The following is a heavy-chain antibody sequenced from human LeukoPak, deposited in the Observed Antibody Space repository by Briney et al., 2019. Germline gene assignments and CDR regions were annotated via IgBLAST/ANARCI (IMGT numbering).Heavy chain of an antibody. V-gene: IGHV4-39*02. D-gene: IGHD2-2*02. Sequence: SETLSLTCTVSGGSISSSSYYWVWIRQPPGKGLEWIGSSYYSSTTYYNPSLKSRATISADTSKDHFSMKLSSETAADTAVYYCARETGYCSSSSCYNYFDYWGQGTLVTVSS. J-gene: IGHJ4*02. CDR1: GGSISSSSYY. CDR3: ARETGYCSSSSCYNYFDY. CDR2: SYYSSTT.